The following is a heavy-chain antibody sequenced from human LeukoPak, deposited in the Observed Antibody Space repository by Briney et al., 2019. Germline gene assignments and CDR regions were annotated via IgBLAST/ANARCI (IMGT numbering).Heavy chain of an antibody. CDR2: IYYSGST. V-gene: IGHV4-59*01. J-gene: IGHJ4*02. D-gene: IGHD3-10*01. CDR3: ARAVVGELFHVDY. Sequence: SETLSLICTVSGGSISSYYWSWIRQPPGKGLEWIGYIYYSGSTNYNPSLKSRVTISVDTSKNQFSLKLSSVTAADTAVYYCARAVVGELFHVDYWGQGTLVTVSS. CDR1: GGSISSYY.